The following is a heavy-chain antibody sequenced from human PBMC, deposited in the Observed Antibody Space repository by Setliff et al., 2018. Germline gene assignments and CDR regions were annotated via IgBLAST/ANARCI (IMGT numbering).Heavy chain of an antibody. CDR2: IHDSGNPT. CDR1: GFTFSNYY. D-gene: IGHD4-17*01. Sequence: PGGSLRLSCAASGFTFSNYYMTWIRQAPGKGLEWISYIHDSGNPTYYADSVKGRFTVSRDNAKNSLYLQMTSLRAEDTAVYYCARVPQMGSGATATTIVDYYYGMDVWGQGTTVTVSS. V-gene: IGHV3-11*04. CDR3: ARVPQMGSGATATTIVDYYYGMDV. J-gene: IGHJ6*02.